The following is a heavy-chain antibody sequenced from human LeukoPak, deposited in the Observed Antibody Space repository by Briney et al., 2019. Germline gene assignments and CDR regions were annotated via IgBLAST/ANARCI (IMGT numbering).Heavy chain of an antibody. J-gene: IGHJ6*02. D-gene: IGHD2-2*01. CDR1: GYTFTSYY. CDR3: ARDALVVVPAAMEDGDYYYGMDV. V-gene: IGHV1-46*01. Sequence: ASVKVSCKASGYTFTSYYMHWVRQAPGQGLEWMGIINPSGGSTSYAQKFQGRVTMTRDTFTSTVYMELSSLRSEDTAVYYCARDALVVVPAAMEDGDYYYGMDVWGQGTTVTVSS. CDR2: INPSGGST.